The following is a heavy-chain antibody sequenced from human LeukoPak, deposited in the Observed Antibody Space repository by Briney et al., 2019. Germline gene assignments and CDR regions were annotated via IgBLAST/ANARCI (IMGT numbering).Heavy chain of an antibody. CDR1: GGSISSYY. D-gene: IGHD3-3*01. J-gene: IGHJ6*04. Sequence: SETLSLTCTVSGGSISSYYWSWIRQPPGKGLERIGYIYYSGSTNYNPSLKSRVTISVDTSKNQFSLKLSSVTAADTAVYYCARAESGITIFGVAPAPDVWGKGTTVAVSS. CDR3: ARAESGITIFGVAPAPDV. V-gene: IGHV4-59*01. CDR2: IYYSGST.